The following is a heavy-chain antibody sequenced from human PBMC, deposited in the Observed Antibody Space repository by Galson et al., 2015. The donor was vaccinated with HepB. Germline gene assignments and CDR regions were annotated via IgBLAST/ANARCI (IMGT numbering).Heavy chain of an antibody. CDR1: GFTFSDYH. J-gene: IGHJ6*03. CDR2: INRDSTRT. CDR3: ARDPPSRYSSGSSYYYSMDV. V-gene: IGHV3-11*05. Sequence: SLRLSCAASGFTFSDYHMSWIRQAPGKGLETISYINRDSTRTYYADSVKGRFTISRDSAKNSLYLQMSSVRVEDTAVYYCARDPPSRYSSGSSYYYSMDVWGKGTTVTVAS. D-gene: IGHD1-26*01.